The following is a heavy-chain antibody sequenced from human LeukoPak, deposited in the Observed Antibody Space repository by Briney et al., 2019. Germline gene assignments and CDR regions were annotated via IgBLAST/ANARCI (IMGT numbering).Heavy chain of an antibody. Sequence: GGSLRLSCAASGFTFSSYSVNWVRQAPGKGLEWVSSISSSSSYIYYADSVKGRFTISRDNAKNSLYLQMNSLRAEDTAVYYCARDPRGAILPWSFWFDPWGQGTLVTVSS. V-gene: IGHV3-21*01. D-gene: IGHD3-3*02. CDR3: ARDPRGAILPWSFWFDP. CDR1: GFTFSSYS. CDR2: ISSSSSYI. J-gene: IGHJ5*02.